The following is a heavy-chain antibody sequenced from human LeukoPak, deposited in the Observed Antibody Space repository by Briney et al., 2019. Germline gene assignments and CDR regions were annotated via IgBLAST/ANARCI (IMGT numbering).Heavy chain of an antibody. CDR1: GYTFSSYY. J-gene: IGHJ4*02. D-gene: IGHD3-22*01. CDR3: ARDDSSGPQVY. Sequence: ASVKVSCKASGYTFSSYYMHWVRQAPGRGLEWMGIINPSGGSTKYAQKLQGRVTMTRDTSTSTVYMELSSLRSEDTAVYYCARDDSSGPQVYWGQGTLVTVSS. CDR2: INPSGGST. V-gene: IGHV1-46*01.